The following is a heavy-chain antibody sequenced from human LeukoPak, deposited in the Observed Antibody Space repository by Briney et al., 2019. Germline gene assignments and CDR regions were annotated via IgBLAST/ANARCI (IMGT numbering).Heavy chain of an antibody. V-gene: IGHV3-64*02. D-gene: IGHD3-16*01. J-gene: IGHJ6*03. CDR3: AKGAYYYYMDV. CDR2: INSDGGST. Sequence: PGGSLRLSCAASGFTFTSYSMYWVRQAPGKGLEYVSAINSDGGSTYYADSVKGRFTISRDNSKNTLYLQMGSLRAEDMAVYYCAKGAYYYYMDVCRKGTTVTVSS. CDR1: GFTFTSYS.